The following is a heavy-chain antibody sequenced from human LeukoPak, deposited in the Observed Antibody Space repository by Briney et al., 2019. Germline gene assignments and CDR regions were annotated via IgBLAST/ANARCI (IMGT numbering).Heavy chain of an antibody. CDR2: INPNSGGT. J-gene: IGHJ4*02. D-gene: IGHD5-12*01. CDR1: GYTFTGYY. V-gene: IGHV1-2*02. CDR3: ARVGFRPPYVDSSY. Sequence: SSVKVSCKASGYTFTGYYMHWVRPAPGQGLAWMGWINPNSGGTNYAQKFQGRVTMTRDTSISTAYMELSRLRSDDTAVYYCARVGFRPPYVDSSYWGQGTLVTVSS.